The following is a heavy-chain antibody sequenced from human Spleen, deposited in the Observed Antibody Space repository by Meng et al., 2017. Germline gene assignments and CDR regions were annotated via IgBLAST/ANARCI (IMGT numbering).Heavy chain of an antibody. CDR1: GYTFTTYT. CDR2: VIAGSGQT. V-gene: IGHV1-3*01. J-gene: IGHJ4*01. Sequence: QVQLWQSGAGVKKPGASGRSSCKASGYTFTTYTIQWARQAPGQSLEWMGWVIAGSGQTRYSQKLQGRVAITRDTSASTVYMDLSSLISEDTAVYYCARDPTGVGYFDYWGHGSLVTVSS. D-gene: IGHD3-22*01. CDR3: ARDPTGVGYFDY.